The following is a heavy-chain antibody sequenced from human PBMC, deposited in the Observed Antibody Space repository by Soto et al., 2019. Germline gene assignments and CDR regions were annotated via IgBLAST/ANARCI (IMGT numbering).Heavy chain of an antibody. CDR2: VNPNTGNT. CDR1: GYTFANYD. Sequence: VASVKVSCKASGYTFANYDINWVRQAPGQGLEWLGWVNPNTGNTGYAQKFQGRVTMTRDTSVSTVYMELRSLRSEDTAVYYCARAQWLAPKGYWGQGTLVTVSS. CDR3: ARAQWLAPKGY. V-gene: IGHV1-8*01. D-gene: IGHD6-19*01. J-gene: IGHJ4*02.